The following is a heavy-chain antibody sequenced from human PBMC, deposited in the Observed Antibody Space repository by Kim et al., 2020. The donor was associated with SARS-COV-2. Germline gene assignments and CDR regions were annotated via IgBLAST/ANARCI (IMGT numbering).Heavy chain of an antibody. V-gene: IGHV4-34*01. CDR1: GGSFSGYY. Sequence: SETLSLTCAVYGGSFSGYYWSWIRQPPGKGLEWIGEINHSGSTNSNPSLKSRVTISVDTSKNQFSRKLSPVTAADTAVDYCARGGCGGDCYQHNYFDYWGQGTLVTVSS. J-gene: IGHJ4*02. CDR2: INHSGST. D-gene: IGHD2-21*02. CDR3: ARGGCGGDCYQHNYFDY.